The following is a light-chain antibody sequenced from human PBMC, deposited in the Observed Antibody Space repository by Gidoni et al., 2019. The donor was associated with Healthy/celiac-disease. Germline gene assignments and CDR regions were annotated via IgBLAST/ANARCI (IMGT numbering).Light chain of an antibody. CDR3: MQALQTPVT. J-gene: IGKJ5*01. V-gene: IGKV2-28*01. CDR2: LGS. CDR1: QSLLHSNGYNY. Sequence: IVMTQSLLSLPVTPGEPASISCRSSQSLLHSNGYNYLDWYLQKPGQSPQLLIYLGSNRASGVPDRFSGSGSGTDFTLKISRVEAKDVGVYYCMQALQTPVTFGQGTRLEIK.